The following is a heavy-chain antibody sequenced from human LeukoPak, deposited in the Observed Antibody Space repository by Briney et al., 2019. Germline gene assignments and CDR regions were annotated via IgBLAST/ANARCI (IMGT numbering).Heavy chain of an antibody. J-gene: IGHJ4*02. V-gene: IGHV3-30*04. CDR2: ISYDGGNK. CDR1: GFTFSSYA. Sequence: GGSLRLSCAASGFTFSSYAMHWVRQAPGKGLEWVAVISYDGGNKKYGDSVKGRFTISRDNSKNTLDLQMNSLRAEDTAVYYCARGAARMVEMATIISFEYWGQGTLVTVSS. CDR3: ARGAARMVEMATIISFEY. D-gene: IGHD5-24*01.